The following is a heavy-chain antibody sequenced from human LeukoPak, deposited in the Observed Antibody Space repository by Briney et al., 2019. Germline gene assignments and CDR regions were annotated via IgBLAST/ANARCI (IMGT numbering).Heavy chain of an antibody. J-gene: IGHJ3*02. V-gene: IGHV3-53*01. CDR1: GFTVSSNY. D-gene: IGHD3-22*01. CDR2: IYSGGST. CDR3: ARERERSGYYDPLGAFDI. Sequence: GGSLRLSCAASGFTVSSNYMSWVRQAPGKGLEWVSVIYSGGSTYYADSAKGRFTISRDNSKNTLYLQMNSLRAEDTAVYYCARERERSGYYDPLGAFDIWGQGTMVTVSS.